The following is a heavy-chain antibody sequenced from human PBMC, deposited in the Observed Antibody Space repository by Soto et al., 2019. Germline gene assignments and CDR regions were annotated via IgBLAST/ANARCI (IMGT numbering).Heavy chain of an antibody. J-gene: IGHJ4*02. Sequence: GGSLRLSCAASGFTFSSYAMSWVRQAPGKGLEWVSAISGSGGSTYYADSMKGRFTISRDNSKNTLYLQMNSLRAEDTAVYYCAKVTDIVLKYYFDYWGQGTLVTVSS. CDR3: AKVTDIVLKYYFDY. D-gene: IGHD2-8*01. CDR1: GFTFSSYA. CDR2: ISGSGGST. V-gene: IGHV3-23*01.